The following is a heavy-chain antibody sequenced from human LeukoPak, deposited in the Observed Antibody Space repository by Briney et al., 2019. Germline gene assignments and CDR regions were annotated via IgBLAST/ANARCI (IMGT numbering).Heavy chain of an antibody. CDR1: GGSISSYY. D-gene: IGHD3-10*01. J-gene: IGHJ4*02. CDR2: IYYSGST. Sequence: SETLSLTCTVSGGSISSYYWSWIRQPPGKGLEWIGYIYYSGSTNYNPSLKSRVTISVDTSKNQFSLKLSSVTAADTAVYYCAREILTMVRGVITRGFDYWGQGTLVTVSS. V-gene: IGHV4-59*12. CDR3: AREILTMVRGVITRGFDY.